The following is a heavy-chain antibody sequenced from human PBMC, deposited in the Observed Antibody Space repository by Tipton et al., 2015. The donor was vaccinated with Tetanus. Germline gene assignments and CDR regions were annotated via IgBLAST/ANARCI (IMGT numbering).Heavy chain of an antibody. CDR1: GYTFTSYD. J-gene: IGHJ6*02. Sequence: QSGAEVKKPGASVKVSCKASGYTFTSYDINWVRQATGQGLEWMGWMNPNSGNTGYAQKFQGRVTMTRNTSISTAYMELSSLRSEDTAVYYCARGGYSYGSTYYYGMDVWGQGTTVTVSS. D-gene: IGHD5-18*01. CDR2: MNPNSGNT. V-gene: IGHV1-8*01. CDR3: ARGGYSYGSTYYYGMDV.